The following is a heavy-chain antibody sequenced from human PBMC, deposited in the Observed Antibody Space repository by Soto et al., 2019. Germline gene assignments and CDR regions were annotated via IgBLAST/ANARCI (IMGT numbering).Heavy chain of an antibody. CDR2: IYHSGST. CDR1: GASISRSHC. CDR3: ARVANIGYFDL. Sequence: QVQLQESGPGLVKPSGTLSLTCAVSGASISRSHCWCWVRQSPGKELEWIGEIYHSGSTNYNPSLKRRVTISVDTSTNQCSLTLTSMKAADTAVYYCARVANIGYFDLWGQGTLVTVA. D-gene: IGHD6-25*01. V-gene: IGHV4-4*02. J-gene: IGHJ5*02.